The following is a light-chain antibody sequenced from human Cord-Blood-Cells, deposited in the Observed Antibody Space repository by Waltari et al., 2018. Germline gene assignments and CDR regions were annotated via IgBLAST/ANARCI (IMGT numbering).Light chain of an antibody. CDR2: QDS. V-gene: IGLV3-1*01. CDR1: KLGDKY. J-gene: IGLJ2*01. Sequence: SYELTQPPSVSVSPGQKASITCPGDKLGDKYACWYQQKPGQSPVLVTSQDSKRPSGIPERFSGSNSGNTATLTISGTQAMDEADYYCQAWDSSTYVVFGGGTKLTVL. CDR3: QAWDSSTYVV.